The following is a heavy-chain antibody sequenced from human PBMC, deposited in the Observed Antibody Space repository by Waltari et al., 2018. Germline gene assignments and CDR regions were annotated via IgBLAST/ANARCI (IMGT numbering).Heavy chain of an antibody. Sequence: EVQLVESGGGLIQPGGSLRLSCAASGFTSIPHWFHWVRQVPGKGLVWVSRIDTHGSRTDYADSVKGRFTISRDNAKNTLYLQMNSLRVEDTALYYCARDLGGSGSDWGQGTLVTVSS. D-gene: IGHD1-26*01. CDR3: ARDLGGSGSD. J-gene: IGHJ4*02. V-gene: IGHV3-74*01. CDR1: GFTSIPHW. CDR2: IDTHGSRT.